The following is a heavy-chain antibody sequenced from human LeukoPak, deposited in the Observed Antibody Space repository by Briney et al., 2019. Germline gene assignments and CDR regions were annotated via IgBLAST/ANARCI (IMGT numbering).Heavy chain of an antibody. D-gene: IGHD6-13*01. CDR3: AKGSSSSWYSVEY. J-gene: IGHJ4*02. CDR2: ISYDGSNK. Sequence: GRSLRLSCAASGFTFSNYGMHWVRQAPGKGLEWVTLISYDGSNKYYADSVKGRFTISRDNSKNTLYLQMNSLRAEDTAVYYCAKGSSSSWYSVEYWGQGTLVTVSS. CDR1: GFTFSNYG. V-gene: IGHV3-30*18.